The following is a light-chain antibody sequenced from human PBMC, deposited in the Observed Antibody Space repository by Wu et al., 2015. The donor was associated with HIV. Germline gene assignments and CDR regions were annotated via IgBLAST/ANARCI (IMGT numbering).Light chain of an antibody. J-gene: IGKJ1*01. CDR3: QQYNNWPPWT. V-gene: IGKV3-15*01. CDR2: GAS. CDR1: QSVSSN. Sequence: VLTQSPATLSVSPGERATLSCRASQSVSSNLAWYQQKPGQAPRLLIYGASTRATGIPARFSGSGSGTEFTLTISSLQSEDFAVYYCQQYNNWPPWTFGQGTKVEIK.